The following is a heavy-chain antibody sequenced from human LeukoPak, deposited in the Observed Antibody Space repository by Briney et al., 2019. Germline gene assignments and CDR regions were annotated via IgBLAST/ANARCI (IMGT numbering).Heavy chain of an antibody. CDR1: GFIFSSYA. D-gene: IGHD2-8*01. CDR3: AKVRSCINDACHGVFDY. Sequence: PGGSLRLSCAASGFIFSSYAMSWVRQAPGKGLEWVSTISGSGGSTYYADSVKGRFTISRDNSKNTVYLQMNSLRAEDTAVYYCAKVRSCINDACHGVFDYWGQGTLVTVSS. V-gene: IGHV3-23*01. CDR2: ISGSGGST. J-gene: IGHJ4*02.